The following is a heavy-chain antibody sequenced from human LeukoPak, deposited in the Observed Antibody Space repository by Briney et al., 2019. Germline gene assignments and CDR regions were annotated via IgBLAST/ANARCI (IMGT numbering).Heavy chain of an antibody. J-gene: IGHJ3*02. CDR3: ARELGSNYDILTGIPDAFDI. CDR2: INPSGGST. Sequence: ASVKVSCKASGYTFTSYYMHWLRQAPGQGLEWMGIINPSGGSTSYAQKFQGRVTMTRDTSTSTVYMELSSLRSEDTSVYYCARELGSNYDILTGIPDAFDIWGQGTMVTVSS. V-gene: IGHV1-46*01. D-gene: IGHD3-9*01. CDR1: GYTFTSYY.